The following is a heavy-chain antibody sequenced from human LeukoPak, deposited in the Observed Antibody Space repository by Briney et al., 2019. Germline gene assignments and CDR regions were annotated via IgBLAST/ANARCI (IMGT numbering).Heavy chain of an antibody. D-gene: IGHD6-19*01. CDR2: IYHSGTT. V-gene: IGHV4-4*02. J-gene: IGHJ3*02. Sequence: SGTLSLTSAGSGGSITSSHWWHWVRQPPGKGLEWIGEIYHSGTTNYNPSLKSRVAISVDKSKNQFSLKLNSVTAADTAVYYCARGISPGSGWFFDIWGQGTLVTVSS. CDR3: ARGISPGSGWFFDI. CDR1: GGSITSSHW.